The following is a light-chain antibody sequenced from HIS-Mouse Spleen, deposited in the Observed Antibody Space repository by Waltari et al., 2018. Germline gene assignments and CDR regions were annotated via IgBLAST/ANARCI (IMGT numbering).Light chain of an antibody. J-gene: IGKJ4*01. CDR3: QQRSNWPPLT. CDR2: DAS. Sequence: VMTQSPLSLPVTLGQPASISCRSSQSVSSYLAWYQQKPGQAPRLLIYDASNRATGIPARFSGSGSGTDFTLTISSLEPEDFAVYYCQQRSNWPPLTFGGGTKVEIK. CDR1: QSVSSY. V-gene: IGKV3-11*01.